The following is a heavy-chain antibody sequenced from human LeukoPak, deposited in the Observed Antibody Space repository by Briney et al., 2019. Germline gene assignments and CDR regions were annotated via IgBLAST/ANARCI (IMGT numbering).Heavy chain of an antibody. CDR2: INPNSGVT. CDR3: ARLMGFDYYDSSGYQSPFQH. J-gene: IGHJ1*01. Sequence: ASVKVSCKASGYTFTGYYIHWVRQAPGQGPEWMGWINPNSGVTKYTQKFQGRVTMTRDTSISTAYMELSRLRSDDTAVYYCARLMGFDYYDSSGYQSPFQHWGQGTLVTVSS. CDR1: GYTFTGYY. D-gene: IGHD3-22*01. V-gene: IGHV1-2*02.